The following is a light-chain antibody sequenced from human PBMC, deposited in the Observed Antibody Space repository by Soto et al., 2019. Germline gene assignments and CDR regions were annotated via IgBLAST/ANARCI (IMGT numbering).Light chain of an antibody. J-gene: IGKJ1*01. Sequence: EIVMTQSPVTLSVSPGERATLSCRASHHVATNLAWYQQKPGQPPRLLIYGASTRATGVSARFSGSGSGTEYTLTSSSLQSDDFAVYYCQQNTARPPWTFGQGTRV. V-gene: IGKV3-15*01. CDR3: QQNTARPPWT. CDR2: GAS. CDR1: HHVATN.